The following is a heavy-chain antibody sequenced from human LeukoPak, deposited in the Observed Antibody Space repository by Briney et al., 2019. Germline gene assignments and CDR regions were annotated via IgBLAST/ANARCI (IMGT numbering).Heavy chain of an antibody. V-gene: IGHV3-74*01. Sequence: PGGSLRLSCAASGFTFSSYWMHWVRQAPGKGLVWVSRINTDGSSTSYADSVKGRFTISRDNAKNTLYLQMNSLRAEDTAVYYCARDGDSYGYDYWGQGTLVTVSS. D-gene: IGHD5-18*01. CDR3: ARDGDSYGYDY. J-gene: IGHJ4*02. CDR1: GFTFSSYW. CDR2: INTDGSST.